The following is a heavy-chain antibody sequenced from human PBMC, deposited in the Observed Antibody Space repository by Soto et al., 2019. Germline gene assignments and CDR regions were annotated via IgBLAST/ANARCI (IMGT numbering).Heavy chain of an antibody. CDR1: AGAFSSYA. Sequence: QVQLVQSGAEVKKPGSSVKVSCTTSAGAFSSYAISWVRQAPGQGLEWMGGIIPVVGTTNYAQKFQGRVTITADESTSPTYMELCSLTSEDTAVYYCARGLQLVDYWGQGTLVTVSS. D-gene: IGHD6-6*01. CDR2: IIPVVGTT. V-gene: IGHV1-69*01. CDR3: ARGLQLVDY. J-gene: IGHJ4*02.